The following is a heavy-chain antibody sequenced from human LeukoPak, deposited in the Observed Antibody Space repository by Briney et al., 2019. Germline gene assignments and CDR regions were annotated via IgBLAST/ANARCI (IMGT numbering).Heavy chain of an antibody. J-gene: IGHJ3*02. V-gene: IGHV6-1*01. D-gene: IGHD1-26*01. CDR2: TYYRSRWYS. CDR1: GDTVSTSSAV. Sequence: SQTLSLTCVISGDTVSTSSAVWNWIRQSPSRGLEWLVRTYYRSRWYSEYAVSVKGRIDISPDTSKNKISLQLNSVTPDDTAVYYCATRLSGTLYTFDIWGQGTVVTVSS. CDR3: ATRLSGTLYTFDI.